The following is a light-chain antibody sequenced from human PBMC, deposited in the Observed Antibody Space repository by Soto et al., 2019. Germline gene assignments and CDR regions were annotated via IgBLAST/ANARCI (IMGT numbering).Light chain of an antibody. CDR3: QQYHSYPAS. V-gene: IGKV1-16*01. CDR1: QGISSF. J-gene: IGKJ1*01. Sequence: DIQMTQSPSSLSASVGDRVTITCRASQGISSFLAWYQQKPGKAPKSLIYDASTLQSGVSSRFSGSGSEKHSTLTSSSLQPEDGATYYCQQYHSYPASFGQGTKVDIK. CDR2: DAS.